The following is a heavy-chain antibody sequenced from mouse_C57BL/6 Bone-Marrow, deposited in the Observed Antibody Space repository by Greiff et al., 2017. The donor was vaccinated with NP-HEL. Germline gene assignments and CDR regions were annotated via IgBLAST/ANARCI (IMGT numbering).Heavy chain of an antibody. V-gene: IGHV1-63*01. CDR2: IYPGGGYT. Sequence: QVQLQQSGAELVRPGPSVSMSCTASGYTFTNYWIGWAKQRPGHGLEWIGDIYPGGGYTNYNEKFKGKATLTADKSSSTAYMQISSRTSEDSAIYYCARRSSSYAMDYWGQGTSVTVSS. CDR1: GYTFTNYW. D-gene: IGHD1-1*01. CDR3: ARRSSSYAMDY. J-gene: IGHJ4*01.